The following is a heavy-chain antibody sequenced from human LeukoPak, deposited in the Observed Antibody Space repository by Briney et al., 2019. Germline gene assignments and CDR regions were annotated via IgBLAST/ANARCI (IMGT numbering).Heavy chain of an antibody. Sequence: ASVKVSCKVSGYTLTELSMHWVRRAPGKGLEWMGGFDPEDGETIYAQKFQGRVTMTEDTSTDTAYMELSSLRSEDTAVYYCATFLSLGYDYFDYWGQGTLVTVSS. CDR2: FDPEDGET. D-gene: IGHD3-16*02. CDR3: ATFLSLGYDYFDY. V-gene: IGHV1-24*01. J-gene: IGHJ4*02. CDR1: GYTLTELS.